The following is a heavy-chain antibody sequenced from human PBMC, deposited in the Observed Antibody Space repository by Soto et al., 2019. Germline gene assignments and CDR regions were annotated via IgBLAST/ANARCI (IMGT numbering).Heavy chain of an antibody. D-gene: IGHD6-13*01. CDR3: AREGDGSRWFNYFDY. CDR2: MSSGGSTI. Sequence: EMQLVESGGGLVQPGGSLRLACAASGFTFSRDSMNWVRQAPGKGLEWVSYMSSGGSTIYYADSVKGRFTISRDNAKNSLYLQMNILRAEDTAVYYCAREGDGSRWFNYFDYWGQGTQVTVSS. J-gene: IGHJ4*02. CDR1: GFTFSRDS. V-gene: IGHV3-48*01.